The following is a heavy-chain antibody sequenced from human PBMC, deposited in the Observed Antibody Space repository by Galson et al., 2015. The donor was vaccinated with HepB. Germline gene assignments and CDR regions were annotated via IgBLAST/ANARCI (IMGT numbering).Heavy chain of an antibody. J-gene: IGHJ4*02. D-gene: IGHD2-15*01. V-gene: IGHV3-30*02. CDR1: GFTFSSYG. Sequence: SLRLSCAASGFTFSSYGMHWVRQAPGEGLEWVAFIRYDGSNKYYADSVKGRFTISRDNSKNTLYLQMNSLRAEDTAVYYCAKDREEWWQDYGLRYYFDYWGQGTLVTVSS. CDR3: AKDREEWWQDYGLRYYFDY. CDR2: IRYDGSNK.